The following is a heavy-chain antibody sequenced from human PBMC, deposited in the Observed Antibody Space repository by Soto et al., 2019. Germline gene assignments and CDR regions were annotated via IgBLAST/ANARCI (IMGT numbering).Heavy chain of an antibody. Sequence: GGSLRLSCAASGFTFSSYSMNWVRQAPGKGLEWVSSISSSSSYIYYADSVKGRFTIPRDNAKNSLYLQMNSLRAEDTAVYYCARDSPEAKMSYWGQGTLVTVSS. J-gene: IGHJ4*02. V-gene: IGHV3-21*01. D-gene: IGHD5-12*01. CDR2: ISSSSSYI. CDR1: GFTFSSYS. CDR3: ARDSPEAKMSY.